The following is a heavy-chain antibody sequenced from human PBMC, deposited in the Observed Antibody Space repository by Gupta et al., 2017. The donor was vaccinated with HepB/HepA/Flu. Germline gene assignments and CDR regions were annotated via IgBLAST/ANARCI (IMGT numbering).Heavy chain of an antibody. Sequence: QVQLVESGGGVVQPGRSLRLSCAASGFTFSSYAMHWVRQAPGKGLEWVAVISYDGSNKYYADSVKGRFTISRDNSKKTLYLQMNSLRAEDSAVYYCARDSEDIVVVPAAMAPRGYYYYGMDVWGQGTTVTVSS. J-gene: IGHJ6*02. D-gene: IGHD2-2*01. CDR3: ARDSEDIVVVPAAMAPRGYYYYGMDV. V-gene: IGHV3-30-3*01. CDR2: ISYDGSNK. CDR1: GFTFSSYA.